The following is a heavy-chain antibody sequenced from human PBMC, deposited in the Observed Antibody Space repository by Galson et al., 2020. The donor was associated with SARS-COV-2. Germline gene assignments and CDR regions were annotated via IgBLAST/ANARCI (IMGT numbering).Heavy chain of an antibody. CDR1: GFLFSTYG. Sequence: GGSLRLSCAASGFLFSTYGMHWLRQAPGKGLEFVSAISREGGTTYYADSVKGRFTVSRDNSKNTLYLQMSSLRPEDPAIYYCVKLGCSSPTCYSNYGGQGTLVTVAS. CDR3: VKLGCSSPTCYSNY. J-gene: IGHJ4*02. V-gene: IGHV3-64D*06. CDR2: ISREGGTT. D-gene: IGHD2-2*01.